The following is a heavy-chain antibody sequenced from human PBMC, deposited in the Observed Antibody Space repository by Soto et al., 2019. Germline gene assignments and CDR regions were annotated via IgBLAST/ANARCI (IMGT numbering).Heavy chain of an antibody. V-gene: IGHV4-59*08. Sequence: SETLSLTCTVSGGSISSYYWSWIRQPPGKGLEWIGYIYYSGSTNYNPSLKSRVTISVDTSKNQFSLRLASVTAADTAVYFCARTLGPRGPGSDGSDFRWTIDSWGQGILVTVSS. CDR1: GGSISSYY. J-gene: IGHJ4*02. CDR3: ARTLGPRGPGSDGSDFRWTIDS. D-gene: IGHD2-21*01. CDR2: IYYSGST.